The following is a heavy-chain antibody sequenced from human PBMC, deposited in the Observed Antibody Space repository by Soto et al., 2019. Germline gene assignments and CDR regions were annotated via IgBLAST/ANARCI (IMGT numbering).Heavy chain of an antibody. CDR2: INSDGSVS. Sequence: EVQLVESGGGLVQPGGSLRLSCAASGFTFSNYWMYWVRQAPGKGLEWVSRINSDGSVSSHADSVKGRLTISRDNVKNTLYLLMDSLRAEDTAVYYCARGDCVGGTCYSLAGSFYYDMDVGGKGTTVTVFS. CDR3: ARGDCVGGTCYSLAGSFYYDMDV. V-gene: IGHV3-74*02. CDR1: GFTFSNYW. D-gene: IGHD2-15*01. J-gene: IGHJ6*03.